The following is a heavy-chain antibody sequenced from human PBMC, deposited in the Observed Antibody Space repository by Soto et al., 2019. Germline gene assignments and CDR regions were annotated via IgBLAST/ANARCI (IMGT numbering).Heavy chain of an antibody. CDR3: ARGRHWLDY. J-gene: IGHJ4*02. CDR1: GGSISSYY. D-gene: IGHD6-19*01. Sequence: PSXTLSLTCAVSGGSISSYYWSWIRQPPGKGLEWIGYIYCTGSTTYNPSLKSRVTISVDTSKNHFTLIMSSVTAADTAVYYCARGRHWLDYWGQGSLVTVSS. V-gene: IGHV4-59*01. CDR2: IYCTGST.